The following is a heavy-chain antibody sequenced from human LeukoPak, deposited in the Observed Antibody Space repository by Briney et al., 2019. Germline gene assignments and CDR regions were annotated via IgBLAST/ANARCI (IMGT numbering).Heavy chain of an antibody. CDR3: ARDQSRGNYLRYYYMDV. D-gene: IGHD4-11*01. J-gene: IGHJ6*03. CDR1: GFTFSSYS. V-gene: IGHV3-21*01. CDR2: ISSSSSYI. Sequence: GGSLRLSCAASGFTFSSYSMNWVRQAPGKGLEWVSSISSSSSYIYYADSVKGRFTISRDNAKNSLYLQMNSLRAEDTAVYYCARDQSRGNYLRYYYMDVWGKGNTVTVSS.